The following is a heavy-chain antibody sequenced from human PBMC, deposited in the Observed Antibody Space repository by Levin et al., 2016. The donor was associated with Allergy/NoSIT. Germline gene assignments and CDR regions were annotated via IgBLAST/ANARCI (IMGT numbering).Heavy chain of an antibody. CDR2: INTNSDGT. J-gene: IGHJ4*02. Sequence: ASVKVSCKASGYTFIDYYMHWVRQAPGQGPEWMGWINTNSDGTQYAQKFQGRVTLTRDTSISTAYMELSRLSSDDTAIYYCVRYMSLSGASDSDYWGQGTLVTVSS. CDR3: VRYMSLSGASDSDY. V-gene: IGHV1-2*02. CDR1: GYTFIDYY. D-gene: IGHD1-26*01.